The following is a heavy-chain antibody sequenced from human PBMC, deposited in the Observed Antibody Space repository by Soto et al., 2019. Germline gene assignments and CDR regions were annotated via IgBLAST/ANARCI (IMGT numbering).Heavy chain of an antibody. CDR1: GGIFSTYA. CDR3: ARVVPGAEAWFGP. CDR2: IIPTLGSG. D-gene: IGHD2-2*01. J-gene: IGHJ5*02. Sequence: SVKVSCKASGGIFSTYAINWVRQAPGQGLEWMGGIIPTLGSGHYAQKFQGRVTITADESTTTAYMELSSLTSDDTAVYYCARVVPGAEAWFGPWGQGTLVTVSS. V-gene: IGHV1-69*13.